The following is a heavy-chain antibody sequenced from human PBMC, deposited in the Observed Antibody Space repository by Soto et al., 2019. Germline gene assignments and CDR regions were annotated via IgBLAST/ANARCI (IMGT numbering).Heavy chain of an antibody. V-gene: IGHV1-24*01. Sequence: ASVKVSCKVSGYTLTELSMHWVRQAPGKGLEWMGGFDPEDGETIYEQKFQGRVTMTEDTSTDIAYMELSSPRSEDKSFYYCATVVGTYLDFWGQGTLVTVSS. CDR2: FDPEDGET. CDR3: ATVVGTYLDF. CDR1: GYTLTELS. D-gene: IGHD1-26*01. J-gene: IGHJ4*02.